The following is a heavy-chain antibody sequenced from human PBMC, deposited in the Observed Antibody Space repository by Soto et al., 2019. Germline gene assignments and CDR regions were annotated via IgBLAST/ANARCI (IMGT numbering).Heavy chain of an antibody. V-gene: IGHV3-7*01. CDR3: ARVSLGDVVTYYFDY. Sequence: GGSLRLSCAASGFTFSSYWMSWLRQAPGKWLEWVANIKQDGSEKYYVDSVKGRFTISRDNAKNSLYLQMNSLRAEDTAVYYCARVSLGDVVTYYFDYWGQGXLVTV. D-gene: IGHD2-15*01. CDR1: GFTFSSYW. J-gene: IGHJ4*02. CDR2: IKQDGSEK.